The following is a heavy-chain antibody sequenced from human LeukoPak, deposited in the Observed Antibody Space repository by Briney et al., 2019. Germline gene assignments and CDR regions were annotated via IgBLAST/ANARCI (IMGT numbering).Heavy chain of an antibody. CDR2: ISGSGGST. D-gene: IGHD3-22*01. J-gene: IGHJ4*02. Sequence: GGSLRLSCAASGFTFSTYAMSWVRQAPGKGLEWVSAISGSGGSTYYADSVKGRFTISRDNSKNTLYLQMNSLRAEDTAVYYCAKGSNYYDSSGYSGFDYWGQGTLVTVSS. CDR1: GFTFSTYA. V-gene: IGHV3-23*01. CDR3: AKGSNYYDSSGYSGFDY.